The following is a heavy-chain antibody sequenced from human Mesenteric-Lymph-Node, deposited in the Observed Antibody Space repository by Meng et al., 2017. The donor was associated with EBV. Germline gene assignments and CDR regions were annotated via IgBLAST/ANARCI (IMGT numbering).Heavy chain of an antibody. D-gene: IGHD1-26*01. CDR3: ARRGKVGAGY. V-gene: IGHV4-34*01. Sequence: QWKLQQCGAGLVEPSGTLSLTCAFYGGSFSGYYWSWIRQPPGKGLEWIGEINQSGSTNYNPSLKRRVTISVDTSKNQFSLKLSSVTAADTAVYYCARRGKVGAGYWGQGTLVTVSS. CDR1: GGSFSGYY. J-gene: IGHJ4*02. CDR2: INQSGST.